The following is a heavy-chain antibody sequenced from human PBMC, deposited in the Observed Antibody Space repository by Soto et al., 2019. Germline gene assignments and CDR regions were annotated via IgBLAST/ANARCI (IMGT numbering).Heavy chain of an antibody. CDR2: ISGSGGST. V-gene: IGHV3-23*04. Sequence: EVQLVESGGGLVQPGGSLRLSCAASGFTFSSYAMSWVRQAPGKGLEWVSAISGSGGSTYYADSVKGRFTISRDNSKNTLYLQMNSLRAEDTAVYYCAKPAAGSGSYYLRAFDYWGQGTLVTVSS. CDR1: GFTFSSYA. D-gene: IGHD3-10*01. J-gene: IGHJ4*02. CDR3: AKPAAGSGSYYLRAFDY.